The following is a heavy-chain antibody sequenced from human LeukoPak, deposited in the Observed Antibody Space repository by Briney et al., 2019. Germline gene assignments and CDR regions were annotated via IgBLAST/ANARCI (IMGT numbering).Heavy chain of an antibody. CDR3: VPGVVRGVLWGF. D-gene: IGHD3-10*01. Sequence: GGSLTLSCAASGFTFSSYGMHWVRQAPGKGLEWVAFIRYDGSIRDYADSVKGRFTISRDNSNNTLYLQMNSLRAEDTAVYYCVPGVVRGVLWGFRGQGTLVTVSS. V-gene: IGHV3-30*02. CDR1: GFTFSSYG. CDR2: IRYDGSIR. J-gene: IGHJ4*02.